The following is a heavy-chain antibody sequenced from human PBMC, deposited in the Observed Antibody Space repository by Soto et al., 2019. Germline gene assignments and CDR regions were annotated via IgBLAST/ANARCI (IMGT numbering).Heavy chain of an antibody. D-gene: IGHD3-10*01. V-gene: IGHV3-15*01. CDR2: IKSKTDGGTT. Sequence: EVQLVESGGGLVKPGGSLRLSCAASGFTCSNAWMSWVRQAPGKGLELVGRIKSKTDGGTTDYAGPVKGRFTISRDDSKNTLYLQMNGLKTEHTAVYYCTTGIVLLWFGEYHDALDIWGQGTMVTVSS. CDR3: TTGIVLLWFGEYHDALDI. J-gene: IGHJ3*02. CDR1: GFTCSNAW.